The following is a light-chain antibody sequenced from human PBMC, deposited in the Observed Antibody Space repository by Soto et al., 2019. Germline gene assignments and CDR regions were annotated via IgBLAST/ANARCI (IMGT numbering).Light chain of an antibody. CDR2: EVS. V-gene: IGLV2-14*01. CDR3: SSYSISSTHYV. J-gene: IGLJ1*01. CDR1: SSDVGGYNY. Sequence: QSALTQPASVSGSPGQSITISCTGSSSDVGGYNYVSWYQQHPAKAPKLIIYEVSNRPSGVSHRFSGSKSGNTASLTISGLQSEDEGDYYCSSYSISSTHYVFGTGTKLTVL.